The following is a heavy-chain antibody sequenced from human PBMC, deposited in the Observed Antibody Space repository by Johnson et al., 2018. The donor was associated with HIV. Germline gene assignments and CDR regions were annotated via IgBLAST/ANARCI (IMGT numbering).Heavy chain of an antibody. CDR1: GFKLYEYD. CDR3: ATLGLVEYYYDSHDAFDI. V-gene: IGHV3-11*04. J-gene: IGHJ3*02. Sequence: QVQLVESGGDVVRPGGSLRISCVASGFKLYEYDVSWVRQVPGTSLEWVSYISSSGDTTYYTDSVKGRCTISRDTAENLLYLQMHSLRVEDTAVYYCATLGLVEYYYDSHDAFDIWGQGTKVTVSS. D-gene: IGHD3-22*01. CDR2: ISSSGDTT.